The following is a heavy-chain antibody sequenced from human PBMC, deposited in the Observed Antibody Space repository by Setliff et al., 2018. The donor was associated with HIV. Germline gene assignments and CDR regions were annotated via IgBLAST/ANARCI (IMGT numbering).Heavy chain of an antibody. CDR1: GYTFDSYG. D-gene: IGHD6-19*01. V-gene: IGHV3-33*01. J-gene: IGHJ4*02. Sequence: SLRLSCVASGYTFDSYGMHWVRQAPGKGLEWVAVIRYDGNKIDYGDSVKGRFTISRDNSKNTLYLQMDSLRAEDTAVYYCARLGAVAVRSAFDYWGQGTLVTVSS. CDR3: ARLGAVAVRSAFDY. CDR2: IRYDGNKI.